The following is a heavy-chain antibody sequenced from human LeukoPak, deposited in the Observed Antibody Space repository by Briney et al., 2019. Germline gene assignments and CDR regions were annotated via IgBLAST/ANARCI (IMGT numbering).Heavy chain of an antibody. CDR3: ARVQGTMVENYYFDY. V-gene: IGHV4-39*07. J-gene: IGHJ4*02. CDR2: IYYSGST. CDR1: GGSISSSSYY. D-gene: IGHD3-10*01. Sequence: PSETLSLTCTVSGGSISSSSYYWGWIRQPPGKGLEWIGSIYYSGSTYYNPSLKSRVTISVDTSKNQFSLKLSSVTAADTAVYYCARVQGTMVENYYFDYWGQGTLVTVSS.